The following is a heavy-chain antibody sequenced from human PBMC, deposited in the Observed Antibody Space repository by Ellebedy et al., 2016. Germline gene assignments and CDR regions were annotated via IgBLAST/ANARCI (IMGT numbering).Heavy chain of an antibody. Sequence: GESLKISXVASGFTFVSHAMSWVRQAPGKGLEWVAGVSGSGANTNYADSVKGRFIISRDNSMNTLHLQMTTLRPEDTALYYCVKDNGFTISGIFDYWGQGTPVTVSS. CDR3: VKDNGFTISGIFDY. J-gene: IGHJ4*02. CDR2: VSGSGANT. D-gene: IGHD5-24*01. CDR1: GFTFVSHA. V-gene: IGHV3-23*01.